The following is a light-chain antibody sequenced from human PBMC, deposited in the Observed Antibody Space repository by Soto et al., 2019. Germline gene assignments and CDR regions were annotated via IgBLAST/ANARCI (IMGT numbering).Light chain of an antibody. Sequence: DIQMTQSPSFLSASVGDGVTITCRASQAISNYLNWYQQKPGKAPNLLIFGAKTLQSGVPSRFSGSGYGTDFTLTITTLQPEDVGIYYCQQCHATPRTFGQGTRMEIK. J-gene: IGKJ5*01. CDR1: QAISNY. CDR3: QQCHATPRT. CDR2: GAK. V-gene: IGKV1-39*01.